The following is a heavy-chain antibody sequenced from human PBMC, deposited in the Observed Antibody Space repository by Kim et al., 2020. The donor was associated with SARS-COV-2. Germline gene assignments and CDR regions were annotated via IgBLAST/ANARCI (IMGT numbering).Heavy chain of an antibody. J-gene: IGHJ5*02. Sequence: SVKVSCKASGGTFSSYAISWVRQAPGQGLEWMGRIIPILGIANYAQKFQGRVTITADKSTSTAYMELSSLRSEDTAVYYCARDRPSLAAAGVYNWFDPWGQGTLVTVSS. CDR2: IIPILGIA. D-gene: IGHD6-13*01. CDR3: ARDRPSLAAAGVYNWFDP. V-gene: IGHV1-69*04. CDR1: GGTFSSYA.